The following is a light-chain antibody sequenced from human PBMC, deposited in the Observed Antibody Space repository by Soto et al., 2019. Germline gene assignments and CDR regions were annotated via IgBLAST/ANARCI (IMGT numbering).Light chain of an antibody. J-gene: IGLJ1*01. V-gene: IGLV2-14*01. Sequence: QSVRTQPPSVSGSPGQSITISCTGTSSDVGGYDYVSWYQLHPGKAPKLMVFEVSNRPSGVSYRFSGSKSGNTASLTISGLQAEDEADYFCSSYSISTAYLFGTGTQVTVL. CDR3: SSYSISTAYL. CDR2: EVS. CDR1: SSDVGGYDY.